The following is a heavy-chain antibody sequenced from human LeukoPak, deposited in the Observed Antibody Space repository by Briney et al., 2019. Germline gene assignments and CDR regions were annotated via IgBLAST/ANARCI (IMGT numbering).Heavy chain of an antibody. CDR1: GFTFSSYG. V-gene: IGHV3-30*02. D-gene: IGHD6-13*01. J-gene: IGHJ4*02. Sequence: QPGGSLRLSCAASGFTFSSYGMHWVRQAPGKGLEWVAFIRYDGSNKYYADSVKGRFTISRDNSKNTLYLQMNSLRAEDTAVYYCAKDAGYSSSWIDYWGQGTLVTVSS. CDR3: AKDAGYSSSWIDY. CDR2: IRYDGSNK.